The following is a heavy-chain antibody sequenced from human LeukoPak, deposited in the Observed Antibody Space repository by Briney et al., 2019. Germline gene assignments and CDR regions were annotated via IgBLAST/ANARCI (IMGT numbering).Heavy chain of an antibody. Sequence: PEGSLRLSCAASGFTFSSYGMHWVRQAPGKGLEWVAVILYDGSNKYYADSVKGRFTISRDNSKNTLHLQMNSLRAEDTAVYYCARDDASGSYYNPQYYFDYWGQGTLVTVSS. CDR2: ILYDGSNK. V-gene: IGHV3-33*01. J-gene: IGHJ4*02. CDR1: GFTFSSYG. CDR3: ARDDASGSYYNPQYYFDY. D-gene: IGHD3-10*01.